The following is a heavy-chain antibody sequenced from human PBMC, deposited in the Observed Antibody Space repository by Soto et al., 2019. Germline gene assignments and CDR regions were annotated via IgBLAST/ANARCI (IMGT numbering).Heavy chain of an antibody. CDR1: GFTFSSYA. CDR3: ARDGVTQYYFDY. J-gene: IGHJ4*02. Sequence: PGGSLRLSCAASGFTFSSYAMHWVRQAPGKGLEWVAVISYDGSNKYYTDSVKGRFTISRDNSKNTLYLQMNSLRAEDTAVYYCARDGVTQYYFDYWGQGTLVTVS. CDR2: ISYDGSNK. V-gene: IGHV3-30-3*01. D-gene: IGHD6-19*01.